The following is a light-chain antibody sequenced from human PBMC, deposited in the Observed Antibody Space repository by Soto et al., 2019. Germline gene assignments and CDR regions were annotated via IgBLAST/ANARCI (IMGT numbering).Light chain of an antibody. CDR2: DVS. J-gene: IGLJ1*01. CDR1: SSDVGGYNY. CDR3: SSYTSSSTPPYV. Sequence: QSALTQPASVSGSPGQSITISCTGTSSDVGGYNYVSWYQQHPDKAPKLMIYDVSNRPSGVSNRFSGSKSGNTASLTISGLQAEDEADYYCSSYTSSSTPPYVFGTGTTVTVL. V-gene: IGLV2-14*01.